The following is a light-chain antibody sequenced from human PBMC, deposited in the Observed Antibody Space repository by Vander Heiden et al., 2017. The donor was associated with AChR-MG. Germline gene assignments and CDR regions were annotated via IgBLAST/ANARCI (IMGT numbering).Light chain of an antibody. V-gene: IGKV3-20*01. CDR2: GAS. J-gene: IGKJ4*01. CDR1: PSVGSPY. Sequence: EIVLTQSPGTLSLSPGERATLSFMSSPSVGSPYSACHQQKPGQTPRLLIYGASSRSTVIPDRFSGSSSGTDFTLTISMVAPDDFAMYYCQQSGSSPLTFGGGTKVDIK. CDR3: QQSGSSPLT.